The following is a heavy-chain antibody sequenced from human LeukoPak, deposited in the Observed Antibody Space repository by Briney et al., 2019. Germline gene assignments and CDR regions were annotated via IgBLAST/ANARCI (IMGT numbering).Heavy chain of an antibody. D-gene: IGHD3-3*01. J-gene: IGHJ4*02. CDR2: ISIDGSRE. Sequence: GRSLRLSCAASGFTFSRFAMHWVRQAPGKGLEWVAVISIDGSREHYADSVKGRFTISRDNSKNTVYLQMNSLRPEDTAVYYCAREGEDDFWSGFDFWGRGTLVTVSS. V-gene: IGHV3-30*01. CDR3: AREGEDDFWSGFDF. CDR1: GFTFSRFA.